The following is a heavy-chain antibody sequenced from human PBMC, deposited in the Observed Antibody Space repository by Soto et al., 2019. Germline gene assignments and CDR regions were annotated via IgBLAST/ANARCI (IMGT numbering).Heavy chain of an antibody. CDR3: AAGFPPDF. J-gene: IGHJ4*02. CDR1: GFTFSISW. CDR2: IKGDGSEK. Sequence: EVHLVESGGGLVQTGGSLTLSCAASGFTFSISWMNWVRQAPGKGLEWVANIKGDGSEKYYVDSVKGRFTISRDNAKNSLYLQMNSLRAEDTAVYYCAAGFPPDFWGQGTLVTVSS. V-gene: IGHV3-7*01. D-gene: IGHD2-21*01.